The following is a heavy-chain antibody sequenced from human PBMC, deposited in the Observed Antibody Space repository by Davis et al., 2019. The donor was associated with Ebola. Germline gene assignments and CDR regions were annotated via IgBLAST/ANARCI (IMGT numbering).Heavy chain of an antibody. CDR3: VRTMYGAPEY. V-gene: IGHV3-74*01. CDR2: ISSDGGIT. CDR1: GFTFNKYW. Sequence: GESLKISCAASGFTFNKYWMHWVRQAPGKGLVYVSRISSDGGITSYADSVKGRFTISRDNAKSTLYLQMSSLTAEDTAVYYCVRTMYGAPEYWGQGTLVTVSS. J-gene: IGHJ4*02. D-gene: IGHD3-10*02.